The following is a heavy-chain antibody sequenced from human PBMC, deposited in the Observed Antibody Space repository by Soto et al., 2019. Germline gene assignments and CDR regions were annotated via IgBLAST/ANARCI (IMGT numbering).Heavy chain of an antibody. D-gene: IGHD6-19*01. V-gene: IGHV3-7*04. CDR3: ARDGSGWYSAYYYGMDV. CDR2: IKQDGSEK. Sequence: EVQLVESGGGLVQPGGSLRLSCAASGFTFSSYWMSWVRQAPGKGLEWVANIKQDGSEKYYVDSVKGRFTISRDNAKNSLYVQMNSLRAEDTAVYYCARDGSGWYSAYYYGMDVWGQGTTVTVSS. CDR1: GFTFSSYW. J-gene: IGHJ6*02.